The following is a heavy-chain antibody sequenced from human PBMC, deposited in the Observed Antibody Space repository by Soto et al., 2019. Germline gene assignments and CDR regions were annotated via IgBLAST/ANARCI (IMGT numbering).Heavy chain of an antibody. Sequence: RQPPGKGLEWIGEINHSGSTNYHPSLKSRVTISVDTSKNQFSLKLNSVTAADTAVYYCARGPEQWLVDAFHISVQGSMLT. CDR3: ARGPEQWLVDAFHI. D-gene: IGHD6-19*01. CDR2: INHSGST. V-gene: IGHV4-34*01. J-gene: IGHJ3*02.